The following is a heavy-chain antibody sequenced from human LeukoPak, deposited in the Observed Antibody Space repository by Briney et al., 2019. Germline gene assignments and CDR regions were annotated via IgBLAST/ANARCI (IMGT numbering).Heavy chain of an antibody. CDR1: GFTFRNYW. D-gene: IGHD1-26*01. J-gene: IGHJ4*02. V-gene: IGHV3-7*04. Sequence: GGSLRLSCAASGFTFRNYWVNWVRQAPGKGLEWVANIKQDGSEKYYVDSVKGRFTISRDNAKNSLHLQMNSLRAEDTAVYYCARGGSLWGQGTLVTVSS. CDR2: IKQDGSEK. CDR3: ARGGSL.